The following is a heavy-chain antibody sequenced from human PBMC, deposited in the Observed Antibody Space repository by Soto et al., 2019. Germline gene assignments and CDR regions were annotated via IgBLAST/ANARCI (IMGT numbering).Heavy chain of an antibody. Sequence: SETLSLTCTVSGGSISSSSYYWGWIRQPPGKGLEWIGSIYYSGSTYYNPSLKSRVTISVDTSKNQFSLKLSSVTAADTAVYYCASPQAGPRDWIWFDFWGQGTLVTVSS. V-gene: IGHV4-39*01. CDR2: IYYSGST. CDR1: GGSISSSSYY. CDR3: ASPQAGPRDWIWFDF. J-gene: IGHJ4*02. D-gene: IGHD1-1*01.